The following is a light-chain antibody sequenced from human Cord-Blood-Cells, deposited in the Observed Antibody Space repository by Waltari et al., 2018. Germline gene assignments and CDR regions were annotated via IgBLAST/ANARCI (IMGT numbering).Light chain of an antibody. V-gene: IGLV3-1*01. CDR3: QACDSSTWV. CDR1: KLGDKY. J-gene: IGLJ3*02. Sequence: SYELTQPPSVSVSPGQPASITCSGDKLGDKYACWYQQKPGQSPVLVIYQDSKRPAGIPERFSLSNAGNPATLTISGTQAMDEADYYGQACDSSTWVCGGGTKLTVL. CDR2: QDS.